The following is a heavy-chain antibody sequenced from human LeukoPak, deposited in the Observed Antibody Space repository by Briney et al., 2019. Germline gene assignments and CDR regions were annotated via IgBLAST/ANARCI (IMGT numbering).Heavy chain of an antibody. J-gene: IGHJ6*02. D-gene: IGHD6-19*01. CDR2: IYYSGTT. CDR1: GGSISCYY. CDR3: ARVVGGAVAGKGAYYYYGMDV. V-gene: IGHV4-59*01. Sequence: SETLSFTCTVSGGSISCYYWSWIRQPPGQGREGIGNIYYSGTTNYNPSLKSRVTISVDTSKNQLSLKLSSVTAADTAVYYCARVVGGAVAGKGAYYYYGMDVWGQGTTVTVSS.